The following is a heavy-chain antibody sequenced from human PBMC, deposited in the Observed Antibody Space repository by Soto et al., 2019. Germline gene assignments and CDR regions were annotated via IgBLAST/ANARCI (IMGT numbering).Heavy chain of an antibody. CDR1: GFTFSNAW. CDR3: TTGGVLSDYGDFRSYWYFDL. J-gene: IGHJ2*01. Sequence: EVQLLESGGGLVKPGGSLRLSCAASGFTFSNAWMSWVRQAPGKGLEWVGGIKSKTDGGTTDYAAPVKGRFTISRDDSKNTLYLQMNSLKTEDTAVYYCTTGGVLSDYGDFRSYWYFDLWGRGTLVTVSS. V-gene: IGHV3-15*01. D-gene: IGHD4-17*01. CDR2: IKSKTDGGTT.